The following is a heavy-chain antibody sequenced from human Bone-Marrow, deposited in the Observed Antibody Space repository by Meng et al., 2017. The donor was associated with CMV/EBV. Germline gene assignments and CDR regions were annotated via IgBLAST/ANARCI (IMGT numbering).Heavy chain of an antibody. CDR1: GYSISSGYY. J-gene: IGHJ4*02. D-gene: IGHD5-18*01. Sequence: SETLSLTCTVSGYSISSGYYWGWIRQPPGKGLEWIGYIYYSGSTNYNPSLKSRVTISVDTSKNQFSLKLSSVTAADTAVYYCARVGVDTAMGHFDYWGQGTLVTVSS. V-gene: IGHV4-61*01. CDR2: IYYSGST. CDR3: ARVGVDTAMGHFDY.